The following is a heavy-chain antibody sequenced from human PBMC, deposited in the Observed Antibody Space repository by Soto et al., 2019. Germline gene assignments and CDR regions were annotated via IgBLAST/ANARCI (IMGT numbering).Heavy chain of an antibody. Sequence: PGGSLRLSCAASGFTFSSYAMHWVRQAPGKGLEWVAVISYDGSNKYYADSVKGRFTISRDNSKNTLYLQMNSLRAEDTAVYYCARDYYDSSRYYPSTEYCAQRTLV. V-gene: IGHV3-30-3*01. J-gene: IGHJ4*02. CDR2: ISYDGSNK. CDR3: ARDYYDSSRYYPSTEY. CDR1: GFTFSSYA. D-gene: IGHD3-22*01.